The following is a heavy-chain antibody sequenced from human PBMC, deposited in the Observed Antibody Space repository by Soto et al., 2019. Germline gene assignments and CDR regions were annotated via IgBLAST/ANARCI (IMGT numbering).Heavy chain of an antibody. J-gene: IGHJ4*02. Sequence: PSETLSLTCAVYGGSFSGYYWSWIRQPPGKGLEWIGEINHSGSTNYNPSLKSRVTISVDTSKDQFSLKLSSVTAADTAVYYFARGPIAAAGIIDYWCQGTLVTVSS. CDR3: ARGPIAAAGIIDY. CDR2: INHSGST. D-gene: IGHD6-13*01. V-gene: IGHV4-34*01. CDR1: GGSFSGYY.